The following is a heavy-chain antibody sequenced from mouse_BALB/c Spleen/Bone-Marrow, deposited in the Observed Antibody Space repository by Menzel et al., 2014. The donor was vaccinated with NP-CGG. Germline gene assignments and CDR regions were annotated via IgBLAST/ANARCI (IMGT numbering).Heavy chain of an antibody. CDR2: ISTFSGNT. J-gene: IGHJ2*01. CDR3: ARETGRGYFDY. V-gene: IGHV1-67*01. CDR1: GYTFTDYA. D-gene: IGHD4-1*01. Sequence: VKLMESGPELVRPGVSGKISCKGSGYTFTDYAMHWVKQSHAKSLEWIGVISTFSGNTNYNQKFKGKATMTVDKSSSTAYMELARLTSEDSAIYYCARETGRGYFDYWGPGTTLTVSS.